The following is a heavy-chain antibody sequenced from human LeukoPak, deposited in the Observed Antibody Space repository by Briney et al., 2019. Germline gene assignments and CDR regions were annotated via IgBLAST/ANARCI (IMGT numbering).Heavy chain of an antibody. J-gene: IGHJ4*02. D-gene: IGHD4-17*01. CDR3: ARVLDYGDCFDY. CDR2: MNPNSGNT. Sequence: GASVKVSCKASGYTFTSYDINWVRQATGQGLEWMGWMNPNSGNTGYAQKFQGRVTMTRNTSISTAYMELSSLRSEDTAVYYCARVLDYGDCFDYWGQGTLVTVSS. V-gene: IGHV1-8*01. CDR1: GYTFTSYD.